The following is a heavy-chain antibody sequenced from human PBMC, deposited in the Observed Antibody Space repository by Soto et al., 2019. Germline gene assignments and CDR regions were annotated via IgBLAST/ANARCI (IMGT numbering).Heavy chain of an antibody. CDR3: ARDLPSMVRATPTDY. J-gene: IGHJ4*02. CDR2: ISAYNGNT. D-gene: IGHD3-10*01. CDR1: GYTFTSYG. Sequence: ASVEVSCRASGYTFTSYGISWVRQAPGQGLEWMGWISAYNGNTNYAQKLQGRVTMTTDTSTSTAYMELRSLRSDDTAVYYCARDLPSMVRATPTDYWGQGTLVTVSS. V-gene: IGHV1-18*01.